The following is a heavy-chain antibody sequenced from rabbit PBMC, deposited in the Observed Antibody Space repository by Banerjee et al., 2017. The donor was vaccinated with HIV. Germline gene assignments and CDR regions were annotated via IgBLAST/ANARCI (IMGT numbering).Heavy chain of an antibody. D-gene: IGHD6-1*01. Sequence: QEQLVESGGDLVKPEGSLTLTCTASGFSFSSSYWICWVRQAPGKGLEWIACIYGGSSDITYYASWAKGRFTISKASSTTVTLQMTSLTAADTATYFCARDSNPNGAGYVFGLWGPGTLVTVS. CDR2: IYGGSSDIT. J-gene: IGHJ4*01. CDR1: GFSFSSSYW. CDR3: ARDSNPNGAGYVFGL. V-gene: IGHV1S45*01.